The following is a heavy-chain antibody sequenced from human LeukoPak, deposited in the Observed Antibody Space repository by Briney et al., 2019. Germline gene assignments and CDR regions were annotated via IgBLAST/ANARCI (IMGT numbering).Heavy chain of an antibody. CDR2: IYYSGST. CDR3: ARDRRWRSSSHEFDP. CDR1: GGSISSGGYY. Sequence: PSETLSLTCTVSGGSISSGGYYWSWIRRHPGKGLEWIGYIYYSGSTYYNPSLKSRVTISVDTSKNQFSLKLSSVTAADTAVYYCARDRRWRSSSHEFDPWGQGTLVTVSS. J-gene: IGHJ5*02. D-gene: IGHD2-2*01. V-gene: IGHV4-31*03.